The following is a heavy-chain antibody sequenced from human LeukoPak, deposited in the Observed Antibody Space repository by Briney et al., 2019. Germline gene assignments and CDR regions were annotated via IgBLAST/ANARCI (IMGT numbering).Heavy chain of an antibody. J-gene: IGHJ2*01. V-gene: IGHV4-38-2*02. CDR3: ARVEVPRDINDWYFDL. Sequence: SETLSLTCTVSGYSIAHGFFWAWIRQPPGGGLEWIGSLYHSGTTYYNTSVKSRISTSVDTSKNQFSLKLRLVTAADTAVYYCARVEVPRDINDWYFDLWGRGTLVTVSS. D-gene: IGHD2-15*01. CDR2: LYHSGTT. CDR1: GYSIAHGFF.